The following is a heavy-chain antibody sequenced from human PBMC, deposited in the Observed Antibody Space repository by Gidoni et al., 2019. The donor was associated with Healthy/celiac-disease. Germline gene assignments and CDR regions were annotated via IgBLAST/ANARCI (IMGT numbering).Heavy chain of an antibody. D-gene: IGHD1-26*01. CDR1: GSTFSRDG. CDR3: AKGRDSGSYVSYFDY. V-gene: IGHV3-30*18. J-gene: IGHJ4*02. CDR2: ISYDGSNK. Sequence: QVPLVESGGGVAQPGRALRPSCSASGSTFSRDGMRWVRQAPGKGLEWVAVISYDGSNKYYADSVKGRFTIFRDNSKNTLYLQMNSLRAEDTAVYYCAKGRDSGSYVSYFDYWGQGTLVTVSS.